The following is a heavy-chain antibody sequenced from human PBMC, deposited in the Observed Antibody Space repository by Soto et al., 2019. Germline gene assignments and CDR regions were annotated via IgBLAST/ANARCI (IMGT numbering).Heavy chain of an antibody. Sequence: GSLRLSCAASGFTFSSYAMSWVRQAPGKGLEWVSAISGSGGSTYYAASVKGRFTIARDNSKNTLYLQMNSLRAEDTAVYYCAKAGYYYDSSGYPYYFDYWGQGT. CDR1: GFTFSSYA. J-gene: IGHJ4*02. CDR3: AKAGYYYDSSGYPYYFDY. D-gene: IGHD3-22*01. CDR2: ISGSGGST. V-gene: IGHV3-23*01.